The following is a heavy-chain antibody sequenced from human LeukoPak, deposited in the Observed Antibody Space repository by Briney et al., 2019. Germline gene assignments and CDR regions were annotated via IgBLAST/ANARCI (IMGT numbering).Heavy chain of an antibody. Sequence: SGTLSLTCAVYGGSFNIYYWSWIRQSPEKGLEWIGEMNDGRTINYNPSLLSRVTISLDRSKNQFSLKLTSVTTADTAVYYCARRWNYGRNYYIDVWGNGATVSVSS. V-gene: IGHV4-34*01. CDR1: GGSFNIYY. D-gene: IGHD1-7*01. CDR2: MNDGRTI. CDR3: ARRWNYGRNYYIDV. J-gene: IGHJ6*03.